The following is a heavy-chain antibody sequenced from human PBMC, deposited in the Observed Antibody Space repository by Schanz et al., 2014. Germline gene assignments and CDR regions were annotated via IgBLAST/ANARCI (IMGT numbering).Heavy chain of an antibody. CDR2: IKHDGSVK. CDR3: VSQTGSPNY. Sequence: EVQLAESGGGLIQPGGSLRLSCAASEFTFSDYWMSWVRQAPGKGPEWVANIKHDGSVKDYVDSVEGRFTISRDNAKRSLFLQMNSLRVEDTAVYFCVSQTGSPNYWGQGTLXTVSS. J-gene: IGHJ4*02. V-gene: IGHV3-7*02. D-gene: IGHD6-13*01. CDR1: EFTFSDYW.